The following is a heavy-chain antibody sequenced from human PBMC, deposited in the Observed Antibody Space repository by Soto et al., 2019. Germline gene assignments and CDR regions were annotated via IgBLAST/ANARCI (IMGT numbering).Heavy chain of an antibody. Sequence: PGGSLRLSCAASGFTFSSYGMHWVRQAPGKGLEWVAVISYDGSNKYYADSVKGRFTISRDNSKNTLYLQMNSLRAEDTAVYYCAEVTIFGVAHDAFDIWGQGTMVTVSS. CDR1: GFTFSSYG. J-gene: IGHJ3*02. CDR3: AEVTIFGVAHDAFDI. D-gene: IGHD3-3*01. CDR2: ISYDGSNK. V-gene: IGHV3-30*18.